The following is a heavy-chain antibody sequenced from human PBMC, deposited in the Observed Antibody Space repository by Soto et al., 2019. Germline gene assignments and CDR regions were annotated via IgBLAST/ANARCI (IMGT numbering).Heavy chain of an antibody. J-gene: IGHJ6*02. CDR3: ARRRYSSSWSDGALGYYYGMDV. CDR2: IDPSDSYT. D-gene: IGHD6-13*01. V-gene: IGHV5-10-1*01. Sequence: PGESLKISCKGSGYSFTSYWISWVRQMPGKGLEWMGRIDPSDSYTNYSPSFQGHVTISADKSISTAYLQWSSLKASDTAMYYCARRRYSSSWSDGALGYYYGMDVWGQGTTVTVSS. CDR1: GYSFTSYW.